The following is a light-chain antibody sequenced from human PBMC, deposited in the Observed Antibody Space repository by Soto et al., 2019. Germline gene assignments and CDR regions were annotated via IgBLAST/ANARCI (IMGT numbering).Light chain of an antibody. CDR1: RSDIGSYNN. J-gene: IGLJ3*02. Sequence: QSVLTQPASVSGSPGQSITISCSGSRSDIGSYNNVAWYQQHPGKAPRVMIFGVTKRPSGISDRFFGSKSGSTASLTISGLQAEDEADYFCFSYAGSSIWVFGGGTKPTVL. V-gene: IGLV2-23*02. CDR2: GVT. CDR3: FSYAGSSIWV.